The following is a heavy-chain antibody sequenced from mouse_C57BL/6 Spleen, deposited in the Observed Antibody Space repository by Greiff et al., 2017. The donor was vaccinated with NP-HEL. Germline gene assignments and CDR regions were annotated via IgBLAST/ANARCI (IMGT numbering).Heavy chain of an antibody. V-gene: IGHV1-53*01. J-gene: IGHJ1*03. CDR3: ARREGLYYGPGYFDV. CDR2: INPSNGGT. D-gene: IGHD1-1*01. Sequence: QVQLQQPGTELVKPGASVKLSCKASGYTFTSYWMHWVKQRPGQGLEWIGNINPSNGGTNYNEKFKSKATLTVAKSASTAYMQLSSLTSEDSAVYYCARREGLYYGPGYFDVWGTGTTVTVSS. CDR1: GYTFTSYW.